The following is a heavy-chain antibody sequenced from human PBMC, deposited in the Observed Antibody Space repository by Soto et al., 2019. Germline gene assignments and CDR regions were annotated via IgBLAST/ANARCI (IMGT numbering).Heavy chain of an antibody. Sequence: PGGSLRLSCAASGFSFSGAWMNWVRQPPGKGLEWVGLIRSKTSGGTADYAAPVKGRFTVSRDDSKNTLYLQMNSLKTEDTAMYYCTWKGATFAYWGQGTLVTVSS. D-gene: IGHD1-26*01. CDR2: IRSKTSGGTA. CDR1: GFSFSGAW. J-gene: IGHJ4*02. CDR3: TWKGATFAY. V-gene: IGHV3-15*01.